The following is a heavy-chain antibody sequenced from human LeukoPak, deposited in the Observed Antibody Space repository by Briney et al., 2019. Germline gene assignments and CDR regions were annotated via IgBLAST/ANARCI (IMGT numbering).Heavy chain of an antibody. D-gene: IGHD6-25*01. CDR2: IYYNGNT. CDR3: ARATAAPSSYFFDH. CDR1: GGSISSSNSF. V-gene: IGHV4-39*07. J-gene: IGHJ4*02. Sequence: SETLSLTCSVSGGSISSSNSFWGWLRQPPGERLEWIATIYYNGNTYYNPSLQSRVTISVDTSTNQFSLKLNSVIAADTAVYYCARATAAPSSYFFDHWGQGTLVTVSS.